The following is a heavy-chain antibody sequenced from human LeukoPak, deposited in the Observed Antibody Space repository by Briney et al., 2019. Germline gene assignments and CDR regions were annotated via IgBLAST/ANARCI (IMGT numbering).Heavy chain of an antibody. J-gene: IGHJ5*02. Sequence: PSETLSLTCTVSGGSISSYYWSWIRQPPGKGLEWIGYIYTSGSTNYNPSLKSRVTISVDTSKNQFSLKLSSVTAADTAVYYCARRSSSSEFDPWGQRTLVTVSS. CDR2: IYTSGST. CDR1: GGSISSYY. V-gene: IGHV4-4*09. D-gene: IGHD6-6*01. CDR3: ARRSSSSEFDP.